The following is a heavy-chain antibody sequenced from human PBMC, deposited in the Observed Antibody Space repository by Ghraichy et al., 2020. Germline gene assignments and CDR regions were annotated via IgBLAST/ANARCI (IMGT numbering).Heavy chain of an antibody. CDR2: LSYSGNT. CDR3: ARDRKYFDSSGYPSDVLDI. J-gene: IGHJ3*02. CDR1: GGSISSGAYY. Sequence: SETLSLTCTVSGGSISSGAYYWSWIRQHPGKGLEWIGYLSYSGNTYYNPSLQSRLIISVDTSKNQFSLKLSSVTAADTAVYYCARDRKYFDSSGYPSDVLDIWGQGTMVTVSS. V-gene: IGHV4-31*03. D-gene: IGHD3-22*01.